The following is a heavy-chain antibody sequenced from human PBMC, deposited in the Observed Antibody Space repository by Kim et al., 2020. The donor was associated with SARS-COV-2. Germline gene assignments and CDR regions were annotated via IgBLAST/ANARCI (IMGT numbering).Heavy chain of an antibody. CDR1: GGSFSGYY. D-gene: IGHD5-12*01. V-gene: IGHV4-34*01. J-gene: IGHJ6*02. CDR3: ARGGLYSGYAYGRRHYYYGMDV. CDR2: INHSGST. Sequence: SETLSLTCAVYGGSFSGYYWSWIRQPPGKGLEWIGEINHSGSTNYNPSLKSRVTISVDTSKNQFSLKLSSVTAADTAVYYCARGGLYSGYAYGRRHYYYGMDVWGQGTTVTVSS.